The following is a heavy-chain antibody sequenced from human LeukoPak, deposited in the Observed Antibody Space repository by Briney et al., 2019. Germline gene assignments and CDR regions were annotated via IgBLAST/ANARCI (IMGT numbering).Heavy chain of an antibody. V-gene: IGHV4-4*07. D-gene: IGHD6-6*01. J-gene: IGHJ6*03. CDR2: IYTSVTT. Sequence: SETLSLTCTVSGGSISNYYWSWIRQPAGKGLEWIGRIYTSVTTNYNPSLKSRVTMSVDTSKNHFSLKLDSVTAADTAVYYCARDVRRSSSSANSYYYYMDVWGKGTTVTVSS. CDR3: ARDVRRSSSSANSYYYYMDV. CDR1: GGSISNYY.